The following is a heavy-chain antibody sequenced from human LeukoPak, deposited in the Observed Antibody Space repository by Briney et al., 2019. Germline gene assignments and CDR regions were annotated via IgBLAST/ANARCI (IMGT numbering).Heavy chain of an antibody. V-gene: IGHV1-46*01. J-gene: IGHJ4*02. D-gene: IGHD6-13*01. Sequence: ASVKVSCKASGYTFTSYYMHWVRQAPGQGLEWMGIINPSGGSTSYAQKFQGRVTMTRDMSTSTVYMELSSLRSEDTAVYYCARSTSIRSSWYGDFDYWGQGTLVTVSS. CDR3: ARSTSIRSSWYGDFDY. CDR2: INPSGGST. CDR1: GYTFTSYY.